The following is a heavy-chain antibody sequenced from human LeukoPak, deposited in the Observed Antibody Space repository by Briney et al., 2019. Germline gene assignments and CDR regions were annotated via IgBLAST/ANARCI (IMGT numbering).Heavy chain of an antibody. D-gene: IGHD2-2*01. Sequence: GASVKVSCKASGYTFTGYYMHWVRQAPGQGLEWMGRINPNSGGTNYAQKFQGRVTMTRDTSISTAYMVLSRLRSDDTAVYYCARTINHCSSTSCSDPWGQGTLVTVSS. CDR2: INPNSGGT. CDR1: GYTFTGYY. CDR3: ARTINHCSSTSCSDP. J-gene: IGHJ5*02. V-gene: IGHV1-2*06.